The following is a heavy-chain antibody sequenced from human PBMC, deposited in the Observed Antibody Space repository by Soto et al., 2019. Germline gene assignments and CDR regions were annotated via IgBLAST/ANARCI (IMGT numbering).Heavy chain of an antibody. D-gene: IGHD2-2*01. CDR3: AKDRRVVVPAAAFDY. CDR2: ISGSGGST. V-gene: IGHV3-23*01. J-gene: IGHJ4*02. CDR1: GFTFSSYA. Sequence: GGSLRLSCAASGFTFSSYAMSWVRQAPGKGLEWVSAISGSGGSTYYADSVKGRFTISRDNSKNTLYLHMNSLRAEDTAVYYSAKDRRVVVPAAAFDYWGQGTLVTVSS.